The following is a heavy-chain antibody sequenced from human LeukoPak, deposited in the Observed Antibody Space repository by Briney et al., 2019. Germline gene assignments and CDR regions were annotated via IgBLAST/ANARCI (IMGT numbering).Heavy chain of an antibody. D-gene: IGHD6-13*01. CDR2: ISGSGGST. V-gene: IGHV3-23*01. CDR1: GFTFSSYA. Sequence: PGGSLRLSCAASGFTFSSYAMSWVRQAPGKGLEWASAISGSGGSTYYADSVKGRFTISRDNSKNTLYLQMNSLRAGDTAVYYCAQGTAGVDYWGQGTLVTVSS. CDR3: AQGTAGVDY. J-gene: IGHJ4*02.